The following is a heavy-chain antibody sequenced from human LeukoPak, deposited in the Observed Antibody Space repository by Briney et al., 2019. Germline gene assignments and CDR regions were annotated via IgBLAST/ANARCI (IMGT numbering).Heavy chain of an antibody. D-gene: IGHD3-9*01. Sequence: PGGSLRLSCAASGFTFSSYGMHWVRQAPGKGLEWVAFIRYDGSNKYYADSVKGRFTISRDNSKNTLSLQMNSLRAEDTAVYYCARPPYYDILTGYYSPPGYFDYWGQGTLVTVSS. J-gene: IGHJ4*02. CDR3: ARPPYYDILTGYYSPPGYFDY. CDR2: IRYDGSNK. CDR1: GFTFSSYG. V-gene: IGHV3-30*02.